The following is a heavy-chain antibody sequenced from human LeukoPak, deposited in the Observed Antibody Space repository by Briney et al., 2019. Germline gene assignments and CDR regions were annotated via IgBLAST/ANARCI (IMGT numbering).Heavy chain of an antibody. Sequence: TSETLSLTGTVSGGSISSYYWSWIRQPPGKGLEWIGYIYYSGSTNYNPSLKSRVTISVDTSKNQFSLKLSSVTAADTAVYYCARGAYGNWGQGTLVTVSS. CDR3: ARGAYGN. CDR1: GGSISSYY. J-gene: IGHJ4*02. CDR2: IYYSGST. D-gene: IGHD4-17*01. V-gene: IGHV4-59*01.